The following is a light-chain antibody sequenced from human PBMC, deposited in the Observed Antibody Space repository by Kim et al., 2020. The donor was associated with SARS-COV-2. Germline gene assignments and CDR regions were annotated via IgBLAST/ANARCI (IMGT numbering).Light chain of an antibody. CDR1: QDIRNY. V-gene: IGKV1-33*01. CDR3: QQYESLGT. J-gene: IGKJ5*01. CDR2: DAS. Sequence: STSVGDRVTITCQASQDIRNYLNWYQQKPGKAPKLLIYDASNLETGVPSRFSGSGSGTYFTFTISSLQPEDIATYYCQQYESLGTFGQGTRLEIK.